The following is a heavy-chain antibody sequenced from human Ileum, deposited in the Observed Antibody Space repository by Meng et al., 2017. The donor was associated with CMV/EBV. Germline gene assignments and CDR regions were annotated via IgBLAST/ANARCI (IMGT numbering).Heavy chain of an antibody. D-gene: IGHD2-2*01. CDR3: VKRLYCGSTTCSKGMDV. Sequence: GESLKISCAASGFTFSSYAMTWVRQAPGKGLEWVSLIYSGGSDTFYADSVKGRFTISRDNSKDMLYLQMNSLRAEDTAVYFCVKRLYCGSTTCSKGMDVWGQGTTVNVAS. CDR1: GFTFSSYA. J-gene: IGHJ6*01. CDR2: IYSGGSDT. V-gene: IGHV3-23*03.